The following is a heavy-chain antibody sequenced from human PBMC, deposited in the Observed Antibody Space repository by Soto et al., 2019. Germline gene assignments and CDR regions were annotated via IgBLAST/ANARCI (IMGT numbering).Heavy chain of an antibody. Sequence: QVQLQQWGTGLLKPSETLSLTCAVYGGSFRGFYWTWIRQPPGKGLEWVGEINHSGSANYSPSLKSRFTISVDTSKNQFSLKLSSVTAADTGVYFCARGGRVTTVTTVRRGYYGLDVWGQGTTVTVSS. CDR2: INHSGSA. V-gene: IGHV4-34*01. CDR1: GGSFRGFY. CDR3: ARGGRVTTVTTVRRGYYGLDV. D-gene: IGHD4-17*01. J-gene: IGHJ6*02.